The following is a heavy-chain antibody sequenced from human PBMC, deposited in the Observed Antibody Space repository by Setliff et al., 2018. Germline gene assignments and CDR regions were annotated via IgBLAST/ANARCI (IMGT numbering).Heavy chain of an antibody. Sequence: LSLTCAVYGDSFSDYYWSWIRQPPGKGLEWIEEINHRGSTNYSPSLRSRVTMSVATFENHFSLKLNSLTAADTAVYYCARVTNWGLDLRFDPWGQGVLVTVSS. D-gene: IGHD7-27*01. V-gene: IGHV4-34*01. CDR3: ARVTNWGLDLRFDP. CDR1: GDSFSDYY. J-gene: IGHJ5*02. CDR2: INHRGST.